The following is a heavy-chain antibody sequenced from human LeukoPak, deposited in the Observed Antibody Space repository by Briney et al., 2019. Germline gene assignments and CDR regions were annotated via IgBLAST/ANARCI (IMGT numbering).Heavy chain of an antibody. CDR3: ASMGYCTNGVCYQNWFDP. D-gene: IGHD2-8*01. V-gene: IGHV1-69*05. CDR1: GGTFSSYA. Sequence: ASVKVSCKASGGTFSSYAISWVRQAPGQGLEWMGGIIPIFGTANYAQKFQGRVTITTDESTSTAYMELSSLRSEYTAVYYCASMGYCTNGVCYQNWFDPWGQGTLVTVSS. J-gene: IGHJ5*02. CDR2: IIPIFGTA.